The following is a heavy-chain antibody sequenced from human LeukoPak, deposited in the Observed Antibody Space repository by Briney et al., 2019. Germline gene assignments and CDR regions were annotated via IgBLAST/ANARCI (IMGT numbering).Heavy chain of an antibody. V-gene: IGHV4-39*01. CDR1: GGSISSSSYY. Sequence: SETLSLTCTVSGGSISSSSYYWGWIRQPPGKGLEWIVSIYYSGSTYYNPSLKSRVTISVDTSKNQFSLKLSSVTAADTAVYYCARQPAAADDYWGQGTLVTVSS. D-gene: IGHD6-13*01. J-gene: IGHJ4*02. CDR3: ARQPAAADDY. CDR2: IYYSGST.